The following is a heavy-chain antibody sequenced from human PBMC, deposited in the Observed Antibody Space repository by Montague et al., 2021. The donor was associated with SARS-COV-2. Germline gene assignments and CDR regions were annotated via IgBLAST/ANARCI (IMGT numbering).Heavy chain of an antibody. J-gene: IGHJ6*02. D-gene: IGHD2-21*01. Sequence: SETLSLTCTVSGGSIINYHWSWIRQPPGKGLEWIGAMYYSGATNYNPSLKSRVTISVDTSKNQFSLKLSSVTAADTAVYYCANDDDYSSEYYYYGLDVWGQGTPVTVSS. CDR2: MYYSGAT. V-gene: IGHV4-59*01. CDR1: GGSIINYH. CDR3: ANDDDYSSEYYYYGLDV.